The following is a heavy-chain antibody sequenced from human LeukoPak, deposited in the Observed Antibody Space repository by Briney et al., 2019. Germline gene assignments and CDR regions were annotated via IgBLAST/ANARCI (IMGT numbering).Heavy chain of an antibody. CDR3: AREGPDY. CDR2: IKQDGSEK. V-gene: IGHV3-7*01. J-gene: IGHJ4*02. CDR1: GFTFGSYW. Sequence: PGGSLRLSCAASGFTFGSYWMSWVRQAPGKGLEWVANIKQDGSEKYYVDSVKGRFTISRDNAKNSLYLQMNSLRAEDTAVYYCAREGPDYWGQGTLVTVSS.